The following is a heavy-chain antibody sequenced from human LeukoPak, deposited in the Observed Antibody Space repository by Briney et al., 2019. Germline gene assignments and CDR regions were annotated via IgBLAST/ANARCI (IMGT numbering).Heavy chain of an antibody. D-gene: IGHD2-15*01. CDR2: IKQDGSEK. Sequence: PGGSLRLSCAASGFTFSSYWMSWVRQAPGKGLEWVANIKQDGSEKYYVDSVKGRFTISRDNAKNSLYLQMNSLRAEDTAVYYCAREGWCGGSCYGYWGQGTLVTVSS. J-gene: IGHJ4*02. CDR3: AREGWCGGSCYGY. V-gene: IGHV3-7*01. CDR1: GFTFSSYW.